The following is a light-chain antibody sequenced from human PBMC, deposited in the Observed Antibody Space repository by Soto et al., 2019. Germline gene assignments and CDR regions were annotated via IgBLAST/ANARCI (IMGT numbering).Light chain of an antibody. CDR3: QSYDSNLSAYV. CDR2: ENN. V-gene: IGLV1-40*01. CDR1: SSKIGAGYE. Sequence: QSVLTQPPSVSEAPGQRVTISCTGSSSKIGAGYEAHWYQQVPGTAPKLLIYENNNRPSGASDRFPGSKSGTSASPAITGREAEDEAEDDCQSYDSNLSAYVFGTGTKVTVL. J-gene: IGLJ1*01.